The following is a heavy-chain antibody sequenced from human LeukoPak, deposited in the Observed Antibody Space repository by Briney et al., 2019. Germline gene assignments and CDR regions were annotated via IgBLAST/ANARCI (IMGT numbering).Heavy chain of an antibody. CDR3: ARSGPAWRSLN. Sequence: GGSLRLSCAASGFTFSSYEMNWLRQAPGKGLEGVSCITSSSSTIYYADSVKGRFTISRHNAKDSLYLQMNSLRAEDTAIYYCARSGPAWRSLNWGQGTLVTVSS. CDR2: ITSSSSTI. CDR1: GFTFSSYE. J-gene: IGHJ4*02. D-gene: IGHD1-14*01. V-gene: IGHV3-48*03.